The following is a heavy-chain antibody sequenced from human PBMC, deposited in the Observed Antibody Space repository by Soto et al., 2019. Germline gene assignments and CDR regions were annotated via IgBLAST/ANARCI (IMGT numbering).Heavy chain of an antibody. D-gene: IGHD5-18*01. CDR2: MNAGVGNT. Sequence: HVELVQSGADVKKPGASVTISCKASGYTFTDYALHWVRQAPGQRLEWMGWMNAGVGNTLYSQKFQGRITITRDTSASTAYMELNSLKSEDTAIYYCTRDTGYTFGSLNYWGPGTLVTVSS. CDR3: TRDTGYTFGSLNY. CDR1: GYTFTDYA. V-gene: IGHV1-3*01. J-gene: IGHJ4*02.